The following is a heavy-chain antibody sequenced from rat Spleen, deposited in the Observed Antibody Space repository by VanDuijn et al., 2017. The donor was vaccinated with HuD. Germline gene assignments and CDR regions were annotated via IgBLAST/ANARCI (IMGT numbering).Heavy chain of an antibody. CDR1: GFTFSRYY. J-gene: IGHJ2*01. D-gene: IGHD1-9*01. Sequence: EVQLVESGGGLVQSGRSLKLSCAASGFTFSRYYMAWVRQAPTKGLEWVASISTGGDDTYYRDSVKGRFTISRDTAQNILYLQMNSPRSEDTAIYYCARPTTGILVNYWGQGVMVTVSS. CDR3: ARPTTGILVNY. CDR2: ISTGGDDT. V-gene: IGHV5S23*01.